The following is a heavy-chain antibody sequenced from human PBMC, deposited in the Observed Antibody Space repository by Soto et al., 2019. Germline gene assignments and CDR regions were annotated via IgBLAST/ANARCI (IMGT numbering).Heavy chain of an antibody. V-gene: IGHV1-18*01. Sequence: GASSEVSCKASGYTFTSYGISWVRQAPGQRLDWMGWISAYNGNTKYAQDLQHRVTMTTDTSTSTAYMELRSLRSDDTAVYYCARFSGGSYNTSQFYYGMDVWGQGTTVTVSS. J-gene: IGHJ6*02. CDR3: ARFSGGSYNTSQFYYGMDV. D-gene: IGHD2-15*01. CDR1: GYTFTSYG. CDR2: ISAYNGNT.